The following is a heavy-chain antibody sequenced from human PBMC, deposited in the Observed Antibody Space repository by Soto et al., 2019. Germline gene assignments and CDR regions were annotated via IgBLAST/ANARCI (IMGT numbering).Heavy chain of an antibody. J-gene: IGHJ4*02. CDR1: GFTFSTYA. V-gene: IGHV3-23*01. Sequence: GGSLRLSCAASGFTFSTYAMSWVRQAPGKGLEWVSGISGSGGTTYYADSGKGRFTISRDNSKNTLYLQMDSLRAEDTAVFYCAKEYTSSWKYFDSWGQGTLVTVSS. CDR2: ISGSGGTT. D-gene: IGHD6-13*01. CDR3: AKEYTSSWKYFDS.